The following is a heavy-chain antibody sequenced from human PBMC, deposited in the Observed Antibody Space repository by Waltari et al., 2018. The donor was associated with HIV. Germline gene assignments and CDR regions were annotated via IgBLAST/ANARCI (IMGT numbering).Heavy chain of an antibody. CDR2: LYNEGRT. Sequence: VQLVASGGGFVQPGGSLRLSCAASGFSVSDDYIIWFRLAPGKGLQWVSVLYNEGRTQYIDSVKGRLTIFRDNSKNALYLQMNSLRVDDTAVYYCARMKRSYGSGQARYFYFGMDVWGQGTTVIVSS. V-gene: IGHV3-53*01. CDR1: GFSVSDDY. CDR3: ARMKRSYGSGQARYFYFGMDV. D-gene: IGHD3-10*01. J-gene: IGHJ6*02.